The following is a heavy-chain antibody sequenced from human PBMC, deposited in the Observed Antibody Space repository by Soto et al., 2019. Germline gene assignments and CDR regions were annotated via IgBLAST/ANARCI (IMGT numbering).Heavy chain of an antibody. Sequence: EVQLVESGGGLVQPGGSLRLSCAASGFTFSSYEMNWVRQAPGKGLEWVSYISSSGSTIYYADSVKGRFTISRDNAKNSLYLQMNSLRAEDTAVYYCARDHKGGYYYYGMDVWAKGPRSPSP. J-gene: IGHJ6*02. CDR2: ISSSGSTI. CDR1: GFTFSSYE. V-gene: IGHV3-48*03. CDR3: ARDHKGGYYYYGMDV.